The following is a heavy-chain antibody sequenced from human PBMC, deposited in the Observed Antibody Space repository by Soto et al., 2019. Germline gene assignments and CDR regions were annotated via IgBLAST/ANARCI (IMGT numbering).Heavy chain of an antibody. D-gene: IGHD2-2*01. CDR1: GGTFSSYT. CDR2: IIPILGIA. CDR3: ARDRLSGSTSLDY. Sequence: ASVKVSCKASGGTFSSYTISWVRQAPGQGLEWMGRIIPILGIANYAQKFQGRVTITADKSTSTAYMELSSLRSEDTAVYYCARDRLSGSTSLDYWGQGTLVTVSS. V-gene: IGHV1-69*04. J-gene: IGHJ4*02.